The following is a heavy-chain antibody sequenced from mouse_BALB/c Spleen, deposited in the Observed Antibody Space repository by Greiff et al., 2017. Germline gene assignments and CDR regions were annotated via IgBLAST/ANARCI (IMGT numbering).Heavy chain of an antibody. V-gene: IGHV1-69*02. D-gene: IGHD1-1*01. J-gene: IGHJ2*01. CDR2: IYPSDSYT. CDR1: GYTFTSYW. Sequence: QVQLQQPGAELVRPGASVKLSCKASGYTFTSYWINWVKQRPGQGLEWIGNIYPSDSYTNYNQKFKDKATLTVDKSSSTAYMQLSSPTSEDSAVYYCTRDPTTVVADYWGQGTTLTVSA. CDR3: TRDPTTVVADY.